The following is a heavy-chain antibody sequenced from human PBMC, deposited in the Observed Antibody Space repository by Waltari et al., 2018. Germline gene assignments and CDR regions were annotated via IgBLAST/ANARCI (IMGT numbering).Heavy chain of an antibody. CDR1: GFTFSSYA. V-gene: IGHV3-23*04. CDR3: AKADSYGGDFDY. D-gene: IGHD4-17*01. CDR2: IPGSGGST. J-gene: IGHJ4*02. Sequence: EVQLVESGGGLVQPVGSLTLSCAASGFTFSSYAMSWVRQAPGKGLEWVSTIPGSGGSTYYQDSVKGRFTISRDNSKNSLYLQMNSLRAEDTAVYYCAKADSYGGDFDYWGQGTLVTVSS.